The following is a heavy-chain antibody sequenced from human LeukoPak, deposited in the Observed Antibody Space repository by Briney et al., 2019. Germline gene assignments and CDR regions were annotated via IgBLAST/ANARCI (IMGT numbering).Heavy chain of an antibody. Sequence: GGSLRLSCAASGFTFSTYPMTWVRQAPGKGLEWVSSISGSGGSTYYADSVKGRFTISRDNSRDTLYLQMNSLRAEDTAVYYCARPISGSSGVSDYWGQGTLVTVSS. V-gene: IGHV3-23*01. CDR2: ISGSGGST. CDR3: ARPISGSSGVSDY. D-gene: IGHD3-22*01. CDR1: GFTFSTYP. J-gene: IGHJ4*02.